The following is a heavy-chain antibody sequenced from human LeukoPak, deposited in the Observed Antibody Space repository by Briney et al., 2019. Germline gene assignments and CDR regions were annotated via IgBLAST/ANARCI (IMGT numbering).Heavy chain of an antibody. CDR3: AKGFLPTSSSSNYVSFDF. V-gene: IGHV3-23*01. CDR2: IAFSGST. Sequence: GGSLRLSCAASGFTFSNYALTWVRQAPGKGLEWVSAIAFSGSTYYADSVKGRFTISRDDSKNTPYLQMNSLRAEDTAVYYCAKGFLPTSSSSNYVSFDFWGQGTLVTVSS. CDR1: GFTFSNYA. D-gene: IGHD6-13*01. J-gene: IGHJ4*02.